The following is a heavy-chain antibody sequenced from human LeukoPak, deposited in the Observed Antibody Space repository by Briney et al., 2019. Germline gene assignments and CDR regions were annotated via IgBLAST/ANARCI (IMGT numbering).Heavy chain of an antibody. Sequence: PGGSLRLSCAASGITFSSYSMNWVRQAPGKGLEWVSSISSSSNYIYYADSVKGRFTISRDNSKNTLYLQMNSLRADDTAVYYCARGVLSSSWEFDYWGQGTLVTVSS. V-gene: IGHV3-21*01. J-gene: IGHJ4*02. D-gene: IGHD6-13*01. CDR1: GITFSSYS. CDR3: ARGVLSSSWEFDY. CDR2: ISSSSNYI.